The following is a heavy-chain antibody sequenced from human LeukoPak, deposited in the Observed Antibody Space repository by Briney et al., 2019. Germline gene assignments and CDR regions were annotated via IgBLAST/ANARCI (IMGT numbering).Heavy chain of an antibody. V-gene: IGHV4-59*01. Sequence: SETLSLTCTVSGDXLSTYYWSWIRQPPGKGLEWIGYIYYSGSTNYNPSLKSRVTISVDTSKNQFSLRLSSVTAADRAVYYCARDPKASGYFDYWGQGTLVTVSS. J-gene: IGHJ4*02. CDR1: GDXLSTYY. CDR2: IYYSGST. CDR3: ARDPKASGYFDY. D-gene: IGHD3-10*01.